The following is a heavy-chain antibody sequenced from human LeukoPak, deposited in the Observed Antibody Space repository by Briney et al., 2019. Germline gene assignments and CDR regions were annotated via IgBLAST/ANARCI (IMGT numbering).Heavy chain of an antibody. CDR2: INHSGST. Sequence: SETLSLTCAVYGGSFSGYYWSWIRRPPGKGLEWIGEINHSGSTNYNPSLKSRVTISVDTSKNQFSLKLSSVTAADTAVYYCARGLPTVTTSYYFDYWGQGTLVTVSS. D-gene: IGHD4-17*01. CDR3: ARGLPTVTTSYYFDY. V-gene: IGHV4-34*01. J-gene: IGHJ4*02. CDR1: GGSFSGYY.